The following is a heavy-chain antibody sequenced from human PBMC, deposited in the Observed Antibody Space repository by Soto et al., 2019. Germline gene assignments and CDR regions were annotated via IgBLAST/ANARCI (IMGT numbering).Heavy chain of an antibody. J-gene: IGHJ4*02. V-gene: IGHV3-13*01. CDR3: ARADTVAEKDYFDY. CDR2: IGTAGDT. CDR1: GFTFSSYD. D-gene: IGHD5-12*01. Sequence: GGSLRLSCAASGFTFSSYDMHWVRQATGKGLEWVSAIGTAGDTYYPGSVKGRFTISRENAKNSLYLQMNSLRAGDTAVYYCARADTVAEKDYFDYWGQGTLVTVSS.